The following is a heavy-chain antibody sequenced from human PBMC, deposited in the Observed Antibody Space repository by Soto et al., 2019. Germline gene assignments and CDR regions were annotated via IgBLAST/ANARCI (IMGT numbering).Heavy chain of an antibody. CDR1: GYTFTSYG. D-gene: IGHD6-13*01. CDR3: ARVYSSSWYGGTSFDY. V-gene: IGHV1-18*01. CDR2: ISAYNGNT. Sequence: QVQLVQSGAEVKKPGASVKVSCKASGYTFTSYGISWVRQAPGQGLEWMGWISAYNGNTNYAQKLQGIVTKTTDTSKSTAYMELRSLRSDDTAVYYCARVYSSSWYGGTSFDYWGQGTLVTVSS. J-gene: IGHJ4*02.